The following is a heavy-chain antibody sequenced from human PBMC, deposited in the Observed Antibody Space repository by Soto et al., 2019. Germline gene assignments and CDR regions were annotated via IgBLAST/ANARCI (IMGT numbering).Heavy chain of an antibody. CDR2: IYYSGST. Sequence: QVQLQESGPGLVKPSETLSLTCTVSVGSVSSGNYYWSWIRQPPGKRLEWIGYIYYSGSTNYNPTLKSRVTTSVDTSNNQLCPNLSSVTAADTAVCSCARILRRPWFDPLGQGTLVTVSS. CDR3: ARILRRPWFDP. V-gene: IGHV4-61*01. CDR1: VGSVSSGNYY. D-gene: IGHD3-10*01. J-gene: IGHJ5*02.